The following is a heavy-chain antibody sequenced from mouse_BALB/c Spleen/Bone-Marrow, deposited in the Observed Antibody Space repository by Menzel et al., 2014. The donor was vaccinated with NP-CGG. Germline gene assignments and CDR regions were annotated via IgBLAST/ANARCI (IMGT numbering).Heavy chain of an antibody. V-gene: IGHV1-69*02. CDR1: GYTFTSYW. D-gene: IGHD1-1*01. J-gene: IGHJ2*01. Sequence: QVQLQQSGAELVRPGASVKLSCKASGYTFTSYWINWVKQRPGQGLEWIGNIYPSDSYTNYNQKFKDKATLTVDKSSTTAYMQLSSPTSEDSAVYYCTRGGSSPYSFDYWGQGSTLTVSS. CDR2: IYPSDSYT. CDR3: TRGGSSPYSFDY.